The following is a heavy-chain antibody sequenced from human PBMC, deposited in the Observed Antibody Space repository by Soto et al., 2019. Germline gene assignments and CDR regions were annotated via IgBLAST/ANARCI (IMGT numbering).Heavy chain of an antibody. D-gene: IGHD2-21*01. CDR1: GFTFNTYD. CDR3: VRSGTARLLRHSWFDT. J-gene: IGHJ5*02. CDR2: ITTSSAYI. V-gene: IGHV3-21*01. Sequence: EVQLVESGGGLVQPGGSLRLSCAASGFTFNTYDMNWVRQAPGKGLEWVSSITTSSAYIYYADSLKGRITISRDNAKNSLFLQMNSLRAEDTAVYYCVRSGTARLLRHSWFDTWGQGTRVTVSS.